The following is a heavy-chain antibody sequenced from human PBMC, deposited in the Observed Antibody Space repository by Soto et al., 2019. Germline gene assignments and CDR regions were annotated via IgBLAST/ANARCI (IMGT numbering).Heavy chain of an antibody. CDR1: GFTVSSNY. V-gene: IGHV3-30-3*01. D-gene: IGHD1-26*01. CDR2: ISYDGSNK. J-gene: IGHJ6*02. CDR3: ARERSGSYGYYSGMDV. Sequence: LRLSCAASGFTVSSNYLSWVRQAPGKGLEWVAVISYDGSNKYYADSVKGRFTISRDNSKNTLYLQMNSLRAEDTAVYYCARERSGSYGYYSGMDVWGQGTTVTVSS.